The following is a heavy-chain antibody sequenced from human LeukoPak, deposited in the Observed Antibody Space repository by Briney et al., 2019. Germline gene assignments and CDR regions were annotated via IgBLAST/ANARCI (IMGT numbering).Heavy chain of an antibody. CDR1: GFTFSSYS. D-gene: IGHD5-24*01. CDR3: ARERDGYIGYYYMDV. CDR2: ISSSSSYI. J-gene: IGHJ6*03. Sequence: GGSLRLSCAASGFTFSSYSMNWVRQAPGKGLEWVSSISSSSSYIYYADSVKGRFTISRDNSKNTVYLQMNSLRAEDTAVYYCARERDGYIGYYYMDVWGKGTTVTVS. V-gene: IGHV3-21*04.